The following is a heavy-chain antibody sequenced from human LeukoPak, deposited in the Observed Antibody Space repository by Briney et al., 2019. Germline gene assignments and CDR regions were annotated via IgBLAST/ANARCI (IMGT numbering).Heavy chain of an antibody. CDR2: IYSGGST. CDR1: GFTASSNY. CDR3: ARSKAYYYGSPGDYFDY. D-gene: IGHD3-10*01. V-gene: IGHV3-53*01. Sequence: GGSLRLSCAASGFTASSNYMSWVRQAPGKGLEWVSVIYSGGSTYYADSVRGRFTISRDNSKNTVYLQMNSLRAEDTAMYYCARSKAYYYGSPGDYFDYWGQGTLVTVSS. J-gene: IGHJ4*02.